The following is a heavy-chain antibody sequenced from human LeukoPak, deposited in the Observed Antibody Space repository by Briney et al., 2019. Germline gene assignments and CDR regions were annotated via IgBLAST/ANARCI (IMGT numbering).Heavy chain of an antibody. J-gene: IGHJ5*02. Sequence: ALVKVSCKASGYTFTGYYMHWVRQAPGQGLEWMGWINPNSGGTNYAQKFQGRVTMTRDTSISTAYMELSRLRSDDTAVYYCASRVVPAAPLLPWGQGTLVTVSS. CDR1: GYTFTGYY. V-gene: IGHV1-2*02. CDR3: ASRVVPAAPLLP. D-gene: IGHD2-2*01. CDR2: INPNSGGT.